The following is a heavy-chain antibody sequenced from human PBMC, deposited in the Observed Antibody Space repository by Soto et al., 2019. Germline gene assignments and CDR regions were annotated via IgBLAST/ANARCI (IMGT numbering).Heavy chain of an antibody. CDR2: IYPGDSDT. D-gene: IGHD3-16*01. CDR1: GYSFTSYW. V-gene: IGHV5-51*01. J-gene: IGHJ6*03. Sequence: EVQLVQSGAEVKKPGESLKISCKGSGYSFTSYWIGLVRQMPGKGLEWRGIIYPGDSDTRYISSCPGQGTISADKSISTAYLQWSSLKASDNDMYYCARHGFPGGKNCSYYYYMAVWGKGNTVTVSS. CDR3: ARHGFPGGKNCSYYYYMAV.